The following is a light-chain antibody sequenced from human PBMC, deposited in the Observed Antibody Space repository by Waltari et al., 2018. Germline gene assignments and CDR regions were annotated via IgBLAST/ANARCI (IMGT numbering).Light chain of an antibody. V-gene: IGKV3D-15*01. J-gene: IGKJ5*01. Sequence: EIVMTQSPATLSVSPGERATLSCRASQSVSSTLAWYQQKPGQPPRPLIYGASTRATATPARFSGSGSGTEFTLTISSLEPEDLGVYYCQQSGNWPITFGQGTRLEI. CDR3: QQSGNWPIT. CDR1: QSVSST. CDR2: GAS.